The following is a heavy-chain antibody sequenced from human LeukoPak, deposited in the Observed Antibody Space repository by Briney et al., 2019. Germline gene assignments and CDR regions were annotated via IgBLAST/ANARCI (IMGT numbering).Heavy chain of an antibody. D-gene: IGHD3-22*01. CDR1: GGSISSYY. Sequence: SETLSLTCTVSGGSISSYYWSWIRQPPGKGLEWIGSIYHSGSTYYNPSLKSRVTISVDTSKNQFSLKLSSVTAADTAVYYCARVEAYDSSGFYYYYYMDVWGKGTTVTVSS. CDR2: IYHSGST. V-gene: IGHV4-38-2*02. J-gene: IGHJ6*03. CDR3: ARVEAYDSSGFYYYYYMDV.